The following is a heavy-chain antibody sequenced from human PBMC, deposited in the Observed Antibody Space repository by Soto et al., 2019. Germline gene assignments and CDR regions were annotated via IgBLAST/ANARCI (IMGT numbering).Heavy chain of an antibody. D-gene: IGHD6-19*01. J-gene: IGHJ4*02. V-gene: IGHV3-11*01. CDR3: ARDRSGGDYFDY. CDR2: ISSSGSDI. Sequence: QVQLVEFGGGLVKPGGSLRLSCAASGFTFSDFYMSWIRQAPGKGLEWVSYISSSGSDIFYADSVKGRFTISRDNAKNSLYLQMDSLRAEDTAVYYCARDRSGGDYFDYWGQGTLVTVSS. CDR1: GFTFSDFY.